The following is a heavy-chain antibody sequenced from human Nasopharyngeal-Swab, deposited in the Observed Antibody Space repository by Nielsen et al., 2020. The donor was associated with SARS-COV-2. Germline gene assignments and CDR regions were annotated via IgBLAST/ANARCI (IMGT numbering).Heavy chain of an antibody. Sequence: SVKASCMASGYTFNSNYMTWVRQDPEQGFEWMGIKNPSGGSTSYTQKFQGRVTMTRDTSTSTVYMELSSLRSEDTAVYYCARVWRMSSSPFDYWGQGTLVTVSS. D-gene: IGHD6-6*01. J-gene: IGHJ4*02. V-gene: IGHV1-46*02. CDR3: ARVWRMSSSPFDY. CDR2: KNPSGGST. CDR1: GYTFNSNY.